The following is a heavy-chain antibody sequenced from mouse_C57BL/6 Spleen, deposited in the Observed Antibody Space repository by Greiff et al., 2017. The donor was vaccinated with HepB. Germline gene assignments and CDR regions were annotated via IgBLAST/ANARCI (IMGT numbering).Heavy chain of an antibody. V-gene: IGHV1-4*01. Sequence: QVQLQQSGAELARPGASVKMSCKASGYTFTSYTMHWVNQRPGQGLEWIGYINPSSGYTKYNQKFKDKATLTADKSSSTAYMQLSSLTSEDSAVYDCARDGRSLYYAMDDWGQGTSVTVSS. CDR3: ARDGRSLYYAMDD. J-gene: IGHJ4*01. CDR1: GYTFTSYT. CDR2: INPSSGYT. D-gene: IGHD1-1*01.